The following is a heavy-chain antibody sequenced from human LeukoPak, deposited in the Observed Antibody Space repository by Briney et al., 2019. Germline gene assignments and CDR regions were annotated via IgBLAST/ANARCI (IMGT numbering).Heavy chain of an antibody. Sequence: GGSLRLSCAASGFTFSSYDMPWVRQATGKGLEWVSAIGTAGDTYYPGSVKGRFTISRENAKNSLYLQMNSLRAGDTAVYYCARGRTSSTYYYYYYGMDVWGQGTTVTVSS. V-gene: IGHV3-13*01. D-gene: IGHD2-8*01. CDR1: GFTFSSYD. CDR2: IGTAGDT. CDR3: ARGRTSSTYYYYYYGMDV. J-gene: IGHJ6*02.